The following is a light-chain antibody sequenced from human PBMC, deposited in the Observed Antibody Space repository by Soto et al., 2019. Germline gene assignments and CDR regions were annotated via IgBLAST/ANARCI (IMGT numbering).Light chain of an antibody. V-gene: IGKV3-11*01. CDR2: DAS. J-gene: IGKJ3*01. CDR3: QHRSCWPGA. CDR1: QSVSSF. Sequence: EVVLTQSPDTLSLSPGERATLSCRASQSVSSFLAWYQQKPGQAPRLLIYDASNRATGIPARFSGSGSGTDFTLTISSLEPEDFAVYYCQHRSCWPGAFGPGTKVDIK.